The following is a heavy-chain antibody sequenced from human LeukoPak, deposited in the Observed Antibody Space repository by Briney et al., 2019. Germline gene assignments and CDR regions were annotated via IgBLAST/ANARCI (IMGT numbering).Heavy chain of an antibody. J-gene: IGHJ4*02. Sequence: PSETLSLTCAVSGYSISSNYYWGWIRQPPGKGLEWIGCFRHSGNTYYNPSLRSRVTISVDTSKNQFSLKLSSVTAADTAVYYCTRQHFDYWGQGALVTVSS. CDR2: FRHSGNT. CDR3: TRQHFDY. V-gene: IGHV4-38-2*01. CDR1: GYSISSNYY.